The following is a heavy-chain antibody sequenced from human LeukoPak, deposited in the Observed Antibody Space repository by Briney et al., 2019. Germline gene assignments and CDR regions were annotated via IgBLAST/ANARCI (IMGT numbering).Heavy chain of an antibody. CDR3: ARRSLYCSSTSCYLWFDP. CDR2: IYYSGST. V-gene: IGHV4-59*08. D-gene: IGHD2-2*01. CDR1: GGSISSYY. Sequence: SETLSLTCTVSGGSISSYYWSWIRQPPGKGLEWIGYIYYSGSTNYNPSLKSRVTISVDTSKNQFSLKLSSLTAADTAVYYCARRSLYCSSTSCYLWFDPWGQGTLVTVSS. J-gene: IGHJ5*02.